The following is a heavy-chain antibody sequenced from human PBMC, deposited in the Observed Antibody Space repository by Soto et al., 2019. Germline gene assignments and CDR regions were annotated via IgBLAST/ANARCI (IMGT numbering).Heavy chain of an antibody. CDR2: IYWDDDK. CDR1: GFSLSTSGVG. Sequence: ESGPTLVNPTQTLTLTCTFSGFSLSTSGVGVGWICQPPGKALEWLALIYWDDDKRYSPSLKSRLTITKDTSKNQVVLTMTNMDPVDTATYYCTLARDDFWSGALSGEHYYYYYGMDVWGQGTTVTVSS. V-gene: IGHV2-5*02. D-gene: IGHD3-3*01. J-gene: IGHJ6*02. CDR3: TLARDDFWSGALSGEHYYYYYGMDV.